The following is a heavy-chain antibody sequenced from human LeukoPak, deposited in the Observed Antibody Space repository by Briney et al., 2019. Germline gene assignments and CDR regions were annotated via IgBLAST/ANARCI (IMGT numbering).Heavy chain of an antibody. CDR3: ARSSILAWFDP. CDR1: GGSISSGDYY. CDR2: IYYSGST. J-gene: IGHJ5*02. V-gene: IGHV4-30-4*01. Sequence: PQTLSLTCTVSGGSISSGDYYWSWIRQPPGKGLEWIGYIYYSGSTYYNPSLKSRVTISVDTSKNQFSLKLSSVTAADTAVYYCARSSILAWFDPWGQGTLVTVSS. D-gene: IGHD3-3*02.